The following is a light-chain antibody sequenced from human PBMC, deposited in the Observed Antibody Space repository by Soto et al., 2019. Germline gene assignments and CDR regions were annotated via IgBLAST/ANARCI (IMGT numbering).Light chain of an antibody. CDR3: CSYAGSTTRVL. V-gene: IGLV2-14*01. Sequence: QSALTQPASVSGSPGQSITISCTGTSSDVDTYKYVYWYQQHPGKDPKLMIYEISHRPSGVSDRFSGSKSGNTASLTISGLQAEDEADYYCCSYAGSTTRVLFGGGTKLTVL. CDR2: EIS. J-gene: IGLJ2*01. CDR1: SSDVDTYKY.